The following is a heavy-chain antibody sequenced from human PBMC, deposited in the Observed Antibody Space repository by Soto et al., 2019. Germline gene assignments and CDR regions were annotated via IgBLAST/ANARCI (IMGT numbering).Heavy chain of an antibody. V-gene: IGHV4-59*08. CDR1: GGSISSYY. Sequence: QVQLQESGPGLVKPSETLSLTCTVSGGSISSYYWSWIRQPPGKGLEWIGYIYYSRSTKYNPSLKSRVTISVDTSKNQFSLKLSSVTAADTAVYYCARGSGYSYGWGTWFDSWGQGTLVTVSS. CDR2: IYYSRST. D-gene: IGHD5-18*01. CDR3: ARGSGYSYGWGTWFDS. J-gene: IGHJ5*01.